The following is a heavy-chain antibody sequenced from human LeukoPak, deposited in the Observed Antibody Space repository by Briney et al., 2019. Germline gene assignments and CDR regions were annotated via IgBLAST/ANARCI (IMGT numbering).Heavy chain of an antibody. CDR2: ISERGGST. CDR1: GITLSNYG. V-gene: IGHV3-23*01. CDR3: AKRGIVIRAVIIIGFHKEAYYFDC. J-gene: IGHJ4*02. Sequence: GGSLRLSCVVSGITLSNYGMSWVRQAPGKGLEWVSGISERGGSTNYADSVEGRLIISRDTSKNTVYLQMNSLRVEDTAVYFCAKRGIVIRAVIIIGFHKEAYYFDCWGQGILVTVSS. D-gene: IGHD3-10*01.